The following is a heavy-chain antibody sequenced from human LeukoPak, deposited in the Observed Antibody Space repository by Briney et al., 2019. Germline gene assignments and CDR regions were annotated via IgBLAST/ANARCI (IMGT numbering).Heavy chain of an antibody. J-gene: IGHJ4*02. V-gene: IGHV3-23*01. CDR1: GFTFSSYD. D-gene: IGHD3-3*01. Sequence: GGSLRLSCAASGFTFSSYDMSWVRHAPGRGLVWVSTISGGGDTTYYSDFVKGRFTISRDNSKNTLYLQMNSLRAEDTAVYYCAKDASYYDFWSGYSQSSFDYWGQGTLVTASS. CDR2: ISGGGDTT. CDR3: AKDASYYDFWSGYSQSSFDY.